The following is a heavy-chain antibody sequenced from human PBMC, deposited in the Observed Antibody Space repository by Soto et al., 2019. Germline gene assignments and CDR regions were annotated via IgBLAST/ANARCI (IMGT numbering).Heavy chain of an antibody. J-gene: IGHJ6*02. V-gene: IGHV4-31*03. Sequence: LFLTCTVSGGSISSGGYYWSWIRQHPGKGLEWIGYIYYSGSTYYNPSLKSRVTISVDTSKNQFSLKLSSVTAADTAVYYCARDLHDILTGSSYGMDVWGQGTTVTVSS. CDR2: IYYSGST. CDR3: ARDLHDILTGSSYGMDV. D-gene: IGHD3-9*01. CDR1: GGSISSGGYY.